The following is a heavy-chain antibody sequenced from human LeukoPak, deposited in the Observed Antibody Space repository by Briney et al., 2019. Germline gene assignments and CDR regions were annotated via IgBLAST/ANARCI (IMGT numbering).Heavy chain of an antibody. CDR1: GFTFSDYS. D-gene: IGHD5-24*01. V-gene: IGHV3-48*01. J-gene: IGHJ4*02. Sequence: HGGSLRLSCAASGFTFSDYSMNWVRQAPGKGLEWISYIGIDSGNTNYADSVKGRFTISGDKAKNSLYLQMNSLRVEDTAVYYCARDYKYAFDNWGQGTLVTVSS. CDR3: ARDYKYAFDN. CDR2: IGIDSGNT.